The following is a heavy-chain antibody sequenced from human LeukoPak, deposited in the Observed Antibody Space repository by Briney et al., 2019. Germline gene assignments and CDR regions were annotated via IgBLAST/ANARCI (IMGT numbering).Heavy chain of an antibody. D-gene: IGHD5-24*01. CDR2: INPSGGST. CDR3: ARMTTGMATIYY. CDR1: GYTFTTYY. J-gene: IGHJ4*02. Sequence: ASVKVSCKASGYTFTTYYIHWVRQAPGQGLEWMGIINPSGGSTTYAQKFQGRVTMTRDTSTSTVYMELSSLRSDDTAVYYCARMTTGMATIYYWGQGTLVTVSS. V-gene: IGHV1-46*01.